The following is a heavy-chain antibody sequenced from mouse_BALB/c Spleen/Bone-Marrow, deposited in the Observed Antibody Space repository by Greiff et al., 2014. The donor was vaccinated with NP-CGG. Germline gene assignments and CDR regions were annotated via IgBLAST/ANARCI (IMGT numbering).Heavy chain of an antibody. Sequence: VQLKDSGPSLVKPSQTLSLTCSVTGDSITSGYWNWIRKFPGNKLEYMGYITYSGNTYYNPSLISRISITRDTSKNQYYLQLNSVTTEDTATYYCTRDYYGPWGQGTTLTVSS. J-gene: IGHJ2*01. CDR3: TRDYYGP. CDR2: ITYSGNT. V-gene: IGHV3-8*02. D-gene: IGHD1-2*01. CDR1: GDSITSGY.